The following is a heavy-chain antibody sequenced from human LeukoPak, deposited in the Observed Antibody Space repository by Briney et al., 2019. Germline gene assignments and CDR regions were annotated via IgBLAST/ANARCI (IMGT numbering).Heavy chain of an antibody. J-gene: IGHJ4*02. Sequence: ASVKVSCKASGYTFTSYAMHWVRQAPGQRLEWMGWINAGNGNTKYSQKFQGRVTITRDTSASTAYMELSSLRFEDTAVYYCARPPRGRGGYDSSGYGTIHWGQGALVTVSS. CDR2: INAGNGNT. D-gene: IGHD3-22*01. CDR3: ARPPRGRGGYDSSGYGTIH. V-gene: IGHV1-3*01. CDR1: GYTFTSYA.